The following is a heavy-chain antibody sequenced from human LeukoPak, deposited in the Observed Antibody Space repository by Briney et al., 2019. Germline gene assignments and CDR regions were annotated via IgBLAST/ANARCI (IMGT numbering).Heavy chain of an antibody. V-gene: IGHV1-2*02. CDR3: ERDLRLEVAVAGPPHGY. CDR2: INPNSGGT. D-gene: IGHD6-19*01. Sequence: ASVRASCKASGYTFTGHIIHWVRQAPGQGLEWMGWINPNSGGTNYAQKFQGRVTMTRDTSISTAYMELSRLRSDDTAVYYCERDLRLEVAVAGPPHGYWGQGTLFMVSS. CDR1: GYTFTGHI. J-gene: IGHJ4*02.